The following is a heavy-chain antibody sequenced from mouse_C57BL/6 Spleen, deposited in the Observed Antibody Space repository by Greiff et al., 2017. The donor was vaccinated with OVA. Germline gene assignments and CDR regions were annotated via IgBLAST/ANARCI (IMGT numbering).Heavy chain of an antibody. V-gene: IGHV2-6-1*01. D-gene: IGHD2-4*01. J-gene: IGHJ4*01. CDR1: GFSLTSYG. Sequence: QLKESGPGLVAPSQSLSITCTVSGFSLTSYGVHWVRQPPGKGLEWLVVIWSDGSTTYNSAPKSRLSISKDNSKSQVFLKMNSLPTDDTAMYYSARHEDYDDYYAMDYWGQGTSVTVSS. CDR2: IWSDGST. CDR3: ARHEDYDDYYAMDY.